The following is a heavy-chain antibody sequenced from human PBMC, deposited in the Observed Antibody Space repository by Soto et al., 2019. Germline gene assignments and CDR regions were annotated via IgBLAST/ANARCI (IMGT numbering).Heavy chain of an antibody. CDR3: ARVGAAAGTDWFDP. Sequence: SETLSLTCAVYGGSFSGYYWSWIRQPPGKGLEWIGEINHSGSTNYNPSLKSRVTISVDTSKNQFSLKLSSVTAADTAVYYCARVGAAAGTDWFDPSGQGTLDIGSS. V-gene: IGHV4-34*01. J-gene: IGHJ5*02. CDR2: INHSGST. CDR1: GGSFSGYY. D-gene: IGHD6-13*01.